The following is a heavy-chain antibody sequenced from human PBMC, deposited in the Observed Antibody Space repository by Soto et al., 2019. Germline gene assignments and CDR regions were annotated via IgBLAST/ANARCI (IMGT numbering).Heavy chain of an antibody. Sequence: WXSVKVSCKASVYTFTSYDINWVRQATGQGLEWMGWMNPNSGNTGYAQKFQGRVTMTRNTSISTAYMELSSLRSEDTAVYYCARGRSVAVAGTGYYYYYGMDVWGQGTTVTVSS. V-gene: IGHV1-8*01. D-gene: IGHD6-19*01. CDR2: MNPNSGNT. J-gene: IGHJ6*02. CDR3: ARGRSVAVAGTGYYYYYGMDV. CDR1: VYTFTSYD.